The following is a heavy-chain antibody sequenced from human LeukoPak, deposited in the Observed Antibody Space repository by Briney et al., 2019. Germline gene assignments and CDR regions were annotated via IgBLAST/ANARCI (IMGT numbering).Heavy chain of an antibody. J-gene: IGHJ4*02. Sequence: SETLSLTCTVSGGSISSSYYYWGWIRQPPGKGLEWIGSIYYSGSTYYNPSLKSRVTISVDTSKNQFSLKLSSVTAADTAVYFCARDRGAVAGTDYWGQGTLVTVSS. D-gene: IGHD6-19*01. CDR1: GGSISSSYYY. CDR3: ARDRGAVAGTDY. CDR2: IYYSGST. V-gene: IGHV4-39*07.